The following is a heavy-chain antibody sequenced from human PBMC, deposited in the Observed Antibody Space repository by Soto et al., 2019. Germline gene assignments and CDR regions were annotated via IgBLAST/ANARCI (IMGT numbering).Heavy chain of an antibody. CDR1: GDSIIGTGW. J-gene: IGHJ6*01. D-gene: IGHD1-1*01. CDR2: VYHSGAT. CDR3: VRKGFYRLER. Sequence: QVQLQESGPGLVRPSGTLSLTCAVSGDSIIGTGWWSWVRQFPGKGLDWIGEVYHSGATNYNPSLKSRVTICIDPSRNQFSLKLGFVTVEDKAVLFCVRKGFYRLERWGQGAKVHVS. V-gene: IGHV4-4*02.